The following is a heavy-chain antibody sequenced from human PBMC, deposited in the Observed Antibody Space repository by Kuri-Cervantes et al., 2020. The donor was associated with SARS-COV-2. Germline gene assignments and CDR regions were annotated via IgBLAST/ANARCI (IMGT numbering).Heavy chain of an antibody. J-gene: IGHJ6*02. CDR2: IWYDGSKN. Sequence: GRSLRLSCAASGFTYSSYVMHWVRQAPGKGLEWVTGIWYDGSKNYYAGSVKGRFTISRDNSKNTLYLQMNSLRAEDTAVYYCARQPDRRYGMDVWGQGTTVTVSS. CDR1: GFTYSSYV. CDR3: ARQPDRRYGMDV. V-gene: IGHV3-33*01.